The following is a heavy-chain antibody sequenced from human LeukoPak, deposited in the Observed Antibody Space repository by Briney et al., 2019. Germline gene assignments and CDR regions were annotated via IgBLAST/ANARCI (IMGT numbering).Heavy chain of an antibody. J-gene: IGHJ4*02. CDR3: AREEGYGDYGDY. V-gene: IGHV1-8*01. CDR2: MNPNSGNT. Sequence: ASVKVSCKASGYTFTSYDINWVRPATGQGLEWMGWMNPNSGNTGYAQKFQGRVTMTRNTSISTAYMELSSLRSEDTAVYYCAREEGYGDYGDYWGQGTLVTVSS. D-gene: IGHD4-17*01. CDR1: GYTFTSYD.